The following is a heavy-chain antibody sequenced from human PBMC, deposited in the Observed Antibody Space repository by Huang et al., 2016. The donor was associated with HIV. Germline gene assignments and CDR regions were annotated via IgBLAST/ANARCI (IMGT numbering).Heavy chain of an antibody. CDR3: ATKTAAMDI. CDR1: TFRFGAYW. J-gene: IGHJ6*02. D-gene: IGHD1-7*01. V-gene: IGHV3-7*01. CDR2: IKQDESEK. Sequence: VESGGRLVQPGGSIRLSCVGSTFRFGAYWMSWVRQSPGKGREWGANIKQDESEKYYVDSVKGRFNISRDNAKKVLFLEMNNVRVEDTATYYCATKTAAMDIWGQGTTVTVS.